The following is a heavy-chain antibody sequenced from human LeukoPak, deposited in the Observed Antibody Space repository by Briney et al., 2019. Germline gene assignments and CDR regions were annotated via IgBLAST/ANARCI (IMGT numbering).Heavy chain of an antibody. CDR1: GGSISSGGYY. V-gene: IGHV4-61*08. J-gene: IGHJ5*02. CDR3: ARHGYSGSYWFDP. D-gene: IGHD1-26*01. Sequence: SETLSLTCTVSGGSISSGGYYWSWIRQPPGKGLEWIGYIYYSGSTNYNPSLKSRVTISVDTSKNQFSLKLSSVTAADTAVYYCARHGYSGSYWFDPWGQGTLVTVSS. CDR2: IYYSGST.